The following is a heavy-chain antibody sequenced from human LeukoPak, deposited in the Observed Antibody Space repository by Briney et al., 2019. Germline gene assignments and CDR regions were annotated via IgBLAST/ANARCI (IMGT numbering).Heavy chain of an antibody. CDR1: GFTFSSYA. Sequence: GGSLRLSCAASGFTFSSYAMSWVRQAPGKGLEWVSAISGSGGSTYYADSAKGRFTISRDNSKNTLYLQMNSLRAEDTAVYYCAKGWGVVVITTGFDYWGQGTLVTVSS. J-gene: IGHJ4*02. CDR3: AKGWGVVVITTGFDY. CDR2: ISGSGGST. V-gene: IGHV3-23*01. D-gene: IGHD3-22*01.